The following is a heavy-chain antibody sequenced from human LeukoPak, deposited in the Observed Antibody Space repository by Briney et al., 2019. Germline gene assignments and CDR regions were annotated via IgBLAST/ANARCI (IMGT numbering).Heavy chain of an antibody. V-gene: IGHV1-18*01. J-gene: IGHJ4*02. CDR2: ISAYNGNT. Sequence: ASVKVSCKASGYTFTSYGISWVRQAPGQGLEWMGWISAYNGNTNYAQKRQGRVTMTTDTSTSTAYMELRSLRSDDTAVYYCARDLKWFGERERYFDYWGQGTLVTVSS. D-gene: IGHD3-10*01. CDR1: GYTFTSYG. CDR3: ARDLKWFGERERYFDY.